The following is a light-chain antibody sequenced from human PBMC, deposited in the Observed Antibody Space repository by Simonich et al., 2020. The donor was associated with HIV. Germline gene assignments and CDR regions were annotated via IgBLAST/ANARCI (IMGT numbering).Light chain of an antibody. CDR3: QQYYSIPYT. CDR2: WAS. V-gene: IGKV4-1*01. CDR1: QSVLYSSNNKNY. Sequence: DIVMTQSPDSLAVSLGERATINCRSSQSVLYSSNNKNYLAWYQQKPGQPPKLLIYWASTRESGVPDRFSGSGSGTDFTLTISSLQAEDVAVYYCQQYYSIPYTFGQGFQAGD. J-gene: IGKJ2*01.